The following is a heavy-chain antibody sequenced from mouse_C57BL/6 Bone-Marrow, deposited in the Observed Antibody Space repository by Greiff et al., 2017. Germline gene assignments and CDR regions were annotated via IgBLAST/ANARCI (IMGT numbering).Heavy chain of an antibody. CDR1: GFNIKDDY. J-gene: IGHJ3*01. Sequence: EVQLQQSGAELVRPGASVKLSCTASGFNIKDDYMHWVKQRPEQGLEWIGWIDPENGDTEYASKFQGKATITADTSSNTAYLQLSSLTSEDAAVYYCTRGVYDYDEAYWGHRPLVTVA. CDR2: IDPENGDT. D-gene: IGHD2-4*01. CDR3: TRGVYDYDEAY. V-gene: IGHV14-4*01.